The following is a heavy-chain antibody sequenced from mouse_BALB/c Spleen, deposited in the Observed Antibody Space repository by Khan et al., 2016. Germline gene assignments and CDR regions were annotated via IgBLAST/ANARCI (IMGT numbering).Heavy chain of an antibody. V-gene: IGHV5-6-5*01. CDR3: ARGGNYYFDY. CDR1: GFTFSSCA. D-gene: IGHD2-1*01. Sequence: EVELVESGGGLVKPGGSLKLSCAASGFTFSSCAMSWVRQTPEKRLEWVASISSGGSTYYPDSVKGRFTISRDNARNILYLQMSSLRSEDTAMYYCARGGNYYFDYWGQGTTLTVSS. J-gene: IGHJ2*01. CDR2: ISSGGST.